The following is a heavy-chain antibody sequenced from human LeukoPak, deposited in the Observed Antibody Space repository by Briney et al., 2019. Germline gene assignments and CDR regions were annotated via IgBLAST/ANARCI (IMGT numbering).Heavy chain of an antibody. CDR2: ISAYNGNT. J-gene: IGHJ4*02. D-gene: IGHD2-21*02. CDR1: GYTFTSYG. Sequence: ASVKVSCKASGYTFTSYGISWVRQAPGQGLEWMGWISAYNGNTNYAQKLQGRVTMTTDTSTSTAYMELRSLRSDDTAVYYCAKEPPYCGADCYFLLDFWGQGTLVTVSS. V-gene: IGHV1-18*01. CDR3: AKEPPYCGADCYFLLDF.